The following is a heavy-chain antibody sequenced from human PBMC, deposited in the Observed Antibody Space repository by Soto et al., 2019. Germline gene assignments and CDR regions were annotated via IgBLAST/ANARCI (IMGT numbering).Heavy chain of an antibody. CDR3: VRERKYQLLSWYWFDP. D-gene: IGHD2-2*01. J-gene: IGHJ5*02. Sequence: SQTLSLTCAISGDSFSSNTAALNWIRQSPSRGLEWLGRTYYKSQWYNDYAEPVKSRITINPDTSKNQFSLHLNSVTPEDTAVYYCVRERKYQLLSWYWFDPWGQGTLVTVSS. V-gene: IGHV6-1*01. CDR1: GDSFSSNTAA. CDR2: TYYKSQWYN.